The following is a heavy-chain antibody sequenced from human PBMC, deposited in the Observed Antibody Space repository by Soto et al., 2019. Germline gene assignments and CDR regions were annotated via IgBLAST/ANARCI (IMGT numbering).Heavy chain of an antibody. V-gene: IGHV3-23*01. D-gene: IGHD5-12*01. CDR1: GFTVSSYA. CDR2: ISGSGGST. Sequence: GGSLRLSCAASGFTVSSYAMSWVRQAPGKGLEWVSAISGSGGSTYYANSVKGRFTISRDNSKNTLYLQRNSLRAEDTAVYYCAKHFGDRGYSGPMLFWGQGTLVTVSS. J-gene: IGHJ4*02. CDR3: AKHFGDRGYSGPMLF.